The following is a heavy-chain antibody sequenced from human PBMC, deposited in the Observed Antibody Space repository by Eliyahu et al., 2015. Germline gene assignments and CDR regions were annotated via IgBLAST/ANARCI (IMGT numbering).Heavy chain of an antibody. J-gene: IGHJ6*03. CDR3: ATAEGSSWFFNGYYYYYMDV. CDR2: IKGKRNSGTT. D-gene: IGHD6-13*01. CDR1: GFXFXVXAF. Sequence: EVQLVESGGGLVKPGGSLRXSCAASGFXFXVXAFMXWXRHIPGKGLEWVGRIKGKRNSGTTDYAAPVKGRFTISRDDSKDTLYLQMNNLKTEDTAVYFCATAEGSSWFFNGYYYYYMDVWGKGTTVTVSS. V-gene: IGHV3-15*01.